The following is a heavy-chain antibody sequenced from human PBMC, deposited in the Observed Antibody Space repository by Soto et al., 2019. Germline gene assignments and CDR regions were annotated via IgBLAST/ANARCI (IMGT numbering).Heavy chain of an antibody. J-gene: IGHJ4*02. Sequence: PSETLSLTCTVSGGSISSSNYYWGWIRQPPGKGLEWIESIYYSGTTYYNPSLKSRLTISVDMSKNQFSLKLRSVTAADTAVYYCVRLGRYFDSIXYWGQGILVTVSS. CDR1: GGSISSSNYY. V-gene: IGHV4-39*01. CDR2: IYYSGTT. CDR3: VRLGRYFDSIXY. D-gene: IGHD3-9*01.